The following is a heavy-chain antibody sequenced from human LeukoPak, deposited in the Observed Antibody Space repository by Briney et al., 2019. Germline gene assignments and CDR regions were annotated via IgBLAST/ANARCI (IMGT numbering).Heavy chain of an antibody. CDR2: INPNSGGT. V-gene: IGHV1-2*02. J-gene: IGHJ3*02. CDR1: GYTFTRYA. D-gene: IGHD5-24*01. CDR3: ARVSYKKREKAFDI. Sequence: ASVKVSCKASGYTFTRYAITWVRQAPGQGLEWMGWINPNSGGTNYAQKFQGRVTMTRDTSISTAYMELSRLRSDDTAVYYCARVSYKKREKAFDIWGQGTMVTVSS.